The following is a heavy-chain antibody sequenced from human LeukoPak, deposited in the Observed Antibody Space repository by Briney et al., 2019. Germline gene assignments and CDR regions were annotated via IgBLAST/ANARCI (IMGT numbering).Heavy chain of an antibody. Sequence: GGSLRLSCAASGFTFSSYAMSWVRQAPGKGLEWVSAISGSGGSTYYADSVKGRFTISRDNSKNTLYLQMNSLRAEDTAVYYCARARDYYGSGSYYYYYYMDVWGKGTTVTVSS. V-gene: IGHV3-23*01. CDR2: ISGSGGST. J-gene: IGHJ6*03. CDR1: GFTFSSYA. CDR3: ARARDYYGSGSYYYYYYMDV. D-gene: IGHD3-10*01.